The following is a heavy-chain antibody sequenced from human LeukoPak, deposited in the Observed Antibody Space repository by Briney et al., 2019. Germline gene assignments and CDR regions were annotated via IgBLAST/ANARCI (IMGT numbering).Heavy chain of an antibody. CDR2: IYSSGST. J-gene: IGHJ4*02. V-gene: IGHV4-59*01. CDR3: ARRIGSKDYFDF. D-gene: IGHD3-10*01. CDR1: GGSISNYH. Sequence: SETLSLTCTVSGGSISNYHWSWIRQPPGQGLEWVAYIYSSGSTNYSPSLKSRVTISVGLSKNQFSLKLSSVTAADTAVYYCARRIGSKDYFDFWGQGALVTVSS.